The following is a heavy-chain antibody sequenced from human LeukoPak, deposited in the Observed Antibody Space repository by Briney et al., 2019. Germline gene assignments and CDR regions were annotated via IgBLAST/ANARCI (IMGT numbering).Heavy chain of an antibody. J-gene: IGHJ4*02. CDR2: ISWNSGSI. V-gene: IGHV3-9*01. Sequence: GRSLRLSCAASGFTFDDYAMHWVRQAPGKGLEWVSGISWNSGSIGYADSVKGRFTISRDNAKNSLYLQMNSLRAEDTAVYYCAREWTGVVPAAHDYWGQGTLVTVSS. CDR3: AREWTGVVPAAHDY. D-gene: IGHD2-2*01. CDR1: GFTFDDYA.